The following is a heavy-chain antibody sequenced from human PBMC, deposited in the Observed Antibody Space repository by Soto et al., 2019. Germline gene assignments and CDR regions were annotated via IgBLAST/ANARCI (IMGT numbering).Heavy chain of an antibody. CDR2: IYYTGST. Sequence: PSESLSLTCTFSGGSISHYYWSWIRQPPGRGLEWIGYIYYTGSTNYNPSLKSRVAISVDTSKNQFSLRLSSVITADTAVYYCARRNYDFWTLGVWGQGTSVTVS. CDR1: GGSISHYY. J-gene: IGHJ6*02. V-gene: IGHV4-59*01. D-gene: IGHD3-3*01. CDR3: ARRNYDFWTLGV.